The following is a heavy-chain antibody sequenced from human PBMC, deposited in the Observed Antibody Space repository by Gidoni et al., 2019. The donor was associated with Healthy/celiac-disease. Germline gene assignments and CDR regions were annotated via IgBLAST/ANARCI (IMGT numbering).Heavy chain of an antibody. J-gene: IGHJ4*02. CDR1: GGSISSSSYY. D-gene: IGHD6-13*01. CDR2: IYYSGST. V-gene: IGHV4-39*01. CDR3: ARLETAAGPDY. Sequence: QLQLQESGPGLVKPSETLSLTCTVSGGSISSSSYYWGWIRQPPGKGLEWIGSIYYSGSTYYNPSLKSRVTISVDTSKNQFSLKLSSVTAADTAVYYCARLETAAGPDYWGQGTLVTVSS.